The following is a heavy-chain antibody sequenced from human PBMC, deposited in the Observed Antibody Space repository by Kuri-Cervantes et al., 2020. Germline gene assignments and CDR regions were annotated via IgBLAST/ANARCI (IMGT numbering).Heavy chain of an antibody. Sequence: SVKVSCKASGGTFSSYAISWVRQAPGQGLEWMGGIIPIFGTANYAQKFQGRVTITADESTSTAYMELSSLRSEDTAVYYCARAEDIVATMATFDYWGQGTLVTVSS. J-gene: IGHJ4*02. D-gene: IGHD5-12*01. V-gene: IGHV1-69*13. CDR3: ARAEDIVATMATFDY. CDR1: GGTFSSYA. CDR2: IIPIFGTA.